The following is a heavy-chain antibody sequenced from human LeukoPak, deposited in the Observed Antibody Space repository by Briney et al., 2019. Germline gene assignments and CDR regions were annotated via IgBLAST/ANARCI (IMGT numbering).Heavy chain of an antibody. D-gene: IGHD1-26*01. V-gene: IGHV3-30-3*01. CDR2: ISYDRSNK. J-gene: IGHJ4*02. CDR3: ARPLGGGGATISY. Sequence: GRSLRLSCAASGFTFSNYAMHWVRQAPGKGLEWVAVISYDRSNKYYADSVKGRFTISRDNSKNTLYLQMNSLRAEDTAVYYCARPLGGGGATISYWGQGNLVTVSS. CDR1: GFTFSNYA.